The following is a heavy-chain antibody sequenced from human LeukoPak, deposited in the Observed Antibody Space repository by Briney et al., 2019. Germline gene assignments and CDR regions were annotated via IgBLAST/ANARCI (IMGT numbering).Heavy chain of an antibody. J-gene: IGHJ6*03. Sequence: PSETLSLTCTVSGGSISSSSYYWGWIRQPPGKGLEWIGSIYYSGSTYYNPSLKSRVTISVDTSKNQFSLKLSSVTAADTAVYYCASIAARPTYYYYYMEVWGKGTAVTVSS. V-gene: IGHV4-39*01. CDR3: ASIAARPTYYYYYMEV. CDR1: GGSISSSSYY. CDR2: IYYSGST. D-gene: IGHD6-6*01.